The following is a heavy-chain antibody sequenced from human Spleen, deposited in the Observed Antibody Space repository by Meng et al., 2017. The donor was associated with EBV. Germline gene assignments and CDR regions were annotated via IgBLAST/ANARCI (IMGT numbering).Heavy chain of an antibody. CDR1: GGTFRSDA. J-gene: IGHJ4*02. CDR3: ASESGRGFTPDY. V-gene: IGHV1-69*01. D-gene: IGHD3-10*01. CDR2: LIPMTGVA. Sequence: QWELGQSGAEVKKPGSSVMVACKTSGGTFRSDAISWVRQAPGQGLVWMGWLIPMTGVAHYAQKFQDRVSIIADESTSTHYLELSSLRSEDTAIYFCASESGRGFTPDYWGQGTLVTVSS.